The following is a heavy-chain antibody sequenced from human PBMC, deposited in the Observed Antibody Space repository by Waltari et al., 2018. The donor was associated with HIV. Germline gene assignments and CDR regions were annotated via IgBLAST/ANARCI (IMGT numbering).Heavy chain of an antibody. D-gene: IGHD1-26*01. CDR1: GDSNSNSNYF. Sequence: QLQLQESGPGLVKPSETLSLTCTVSGDSNSNSNYFWGWIRQPPGKGLEWIGRIYYSGSTYHNPSLKSRVTISVDTSKNQFSLKVNSVTAADTAVYYCARHALRVGAAYWSFDLWGRGTLVTVSS. CDR3: ARHALRVGAAYWSFDL. J-gene: IGHJ2*01. CDR2: IYYSGST. V-gene: IGHV4-39*01.